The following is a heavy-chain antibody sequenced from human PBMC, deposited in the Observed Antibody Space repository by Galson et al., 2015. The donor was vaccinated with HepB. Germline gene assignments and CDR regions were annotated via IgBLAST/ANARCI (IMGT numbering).Heavy chain of an antibody. Sequence: SLRLSCAASGFTFSNYWMHWVRQAPGKGLVWVSRIKSAGSFTNSAASVKGRFTIARDNAKNTLFLQMNRLRAEDTDGYYCRRAGYSSGYDYWGQGTLVTVSS. CDR2: IKSAGSFT. CDR3: RRAGYSSGYDY. CDR1: GFTFSNYW. V-gene: IGHV3-74*01. J-gene: IGHJ4*02. D-gene: IGHD5-18*01.